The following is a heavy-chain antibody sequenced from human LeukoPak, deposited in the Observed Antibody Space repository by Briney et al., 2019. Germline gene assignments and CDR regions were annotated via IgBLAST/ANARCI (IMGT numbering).Heavy chain of an antibody. Sequence: SETLSLTCTVSGGSISSHYGSWTRHPAGKGLEWIGRIYTSESPNYNPSLKSRLTMSVDTSKNQLSLNLSSVTAADTAVYYCARGWQWRENWFDPWGQGTLVTVSS. J-gene: IGHJ5*02. CDR2: IYTSESP. CDR3: ARGWQWRENWFDP. D-gene: IGHD6-19*01. CDR1: GGSISSHY. V-gene: IGHV4-4*07.